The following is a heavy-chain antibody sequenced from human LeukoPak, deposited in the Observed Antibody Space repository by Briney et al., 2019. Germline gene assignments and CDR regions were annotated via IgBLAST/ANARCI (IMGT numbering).Heavy chain of an antibody. CDR1: GFIFHDYA. V-gene: IGHV3-43*02. CDR3: ARESESSGWYDY. Sequence: PGGSLRLSCAAPGFIFHDYAIHWVRQATGKGLEWVSLISGDGGSTFYADSVKGRFTISRDNSKNSLYLQMNSLRSDDTALYYCARESESSGWYDYWGQGTLVTVSS. J-gene: IGHJ4*02. CDR2: ISGDGGST. D-gene: IGHD6-19*01.